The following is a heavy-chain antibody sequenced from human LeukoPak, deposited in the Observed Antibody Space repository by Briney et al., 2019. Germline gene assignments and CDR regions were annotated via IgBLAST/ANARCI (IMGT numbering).Heavy chain of an antibody. Sequence: PSETLSLTCAVYIDSFSNYHWNWIRQTPSKGLEWIGEVNEVGGTNISPSLRNRVILSVDTSKNQFLLKLISVTVADTAVYYCARGQGATVPQVGKNWFDPWGQGTRVTVSS. CDR1: IDSFSNYH. CDR3: ARGQGATVPQVGKNWFDP. D-gene: IGHD1-26*01. CDR2: VNEVGGT. V-gene: IGHV4-34*01. J-gene: IGHJ5*02.